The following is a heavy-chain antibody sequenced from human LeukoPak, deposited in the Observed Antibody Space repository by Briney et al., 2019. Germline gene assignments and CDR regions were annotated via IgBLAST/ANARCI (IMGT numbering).Heavy chain of an antibody. CDR1: GYTFTTYG. V-gene: IGHV1-18*01. Sequence: ASVKVSCKASGYTFTTYGINWVRQAPGQGLEWMGWISGYNGNANYAQKLQGRVTMTTDTSTSTAYMELRSLRSDDTAVYYCARHRLPRVYYDSSGYSHAAFDIWGQGTMVTVSS. CDR2: ISGYNGNA. CDR3: ARHRLPRVYYDSSGYSHAAFDI. J-gene: IGHJ3*02. D-gene: IGHD3-22*01.